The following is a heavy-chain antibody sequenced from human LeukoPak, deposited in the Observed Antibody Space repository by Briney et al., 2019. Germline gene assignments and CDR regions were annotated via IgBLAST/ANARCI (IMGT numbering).Heavy chain of an antibody. J-gene: IGHJ4*02. D-gene: IGHD3-10*01. CDR2: IYHSGST. CDR1: GYSISSGYY. V-gene: IGHV4-38-2*02. Sequence: SETLSLTCTVSGYSISSGYYWGWVRQPPGKGLEWIGSIYHSGSTYYNPSLKSRVTISVDKSKNQFSLKLSSVTAADTAVYYCATTRGDLWFGKRSFDYWGQGTLVTVS. CDR3: ATTRGDLWFGKRSFDY.